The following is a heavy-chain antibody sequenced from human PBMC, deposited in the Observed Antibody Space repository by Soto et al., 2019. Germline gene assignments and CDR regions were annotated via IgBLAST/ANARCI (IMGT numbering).Heavy chain of an antibody. J-gene: IGHJ4*02. CDR1: GYTFTGYW. Sequence: GESLKISCKGSGYTFTGYWIAWVRQMPGKGLEWMGNIYPDDSETRYSPSFQGQVTISRDNAKSSLYLQMNSLRAEDTAVYFCARCLPGAPYERSFDYWGQGTPVTVSS. V-gene: IGHV5-51*01. CDR2: IYPDDSET. D-gene: IGHD3-22*01. CDR3: ARCLPGAPYERSFDY.